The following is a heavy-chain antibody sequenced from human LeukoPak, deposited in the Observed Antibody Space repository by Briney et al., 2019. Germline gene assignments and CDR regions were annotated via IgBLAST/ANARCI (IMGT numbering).Heavy chain of an antibody. CDR3: ARSREFGGYFDWSLDS. D-gene: IGHD3-9*01. J-gene: IGHJ4*02. Sequence: PGGSLRLSCAASGFNVSSNYMSSVRQAPGKGLDWVSVIYSYGNAYYADSVKGRFTISTDISKNTLYLQMNSLRAEDTAVYYCARSREFGGYFDWSLDSWGQGTLVTVSS. CDR2: IYSYGNA. V-gene: IGHV3-53*01. CDR1: GFNVSSNY.